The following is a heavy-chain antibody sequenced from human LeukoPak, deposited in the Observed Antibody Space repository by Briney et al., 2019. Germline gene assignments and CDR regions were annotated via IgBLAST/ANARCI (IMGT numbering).Heavy chain of an antibody. CDR1: GYTFTSYY. D-gene: IGHD3-10*01. Sequence: ASVKVSCKASGYTFTSYYMHWVRQAPGQGLEWMGIINPSGGSTSYAQKFQGRVTMTRDMSTSTVYMELSSLRSEDTAVYYCARDGDYYGSGSYYNVWFDPWGQGTLVTVSS. J-gene: IGHJ5*02. CDR2: INPSGGST. CDR3: ARDGDYYGSGSYYNVWFDP. V-gene: IGHV1-46*01.